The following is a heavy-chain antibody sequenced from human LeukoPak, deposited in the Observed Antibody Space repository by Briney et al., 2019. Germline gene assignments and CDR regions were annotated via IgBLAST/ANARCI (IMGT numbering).Heavy chain of an antibody. Sequence: GGSLRLSCAASGFIFSNYAMTWVRQAPGKGLEWVSTISGSDGSTYYADSVKDRFTISRDNARNSLYLQMNSLRAEDTAVYYCARDSVGPFRRSPTNAFDVWGQGTMVTVSS. CDR1: GFIFSNYA. J-gene: IGHJ3*01. D-gene: IGHD4-23*01. CDR2: ISGSDGST. CDR3: ARDSVGPFRRSPTNAFDV. V-gene: IGHV3-23*01.